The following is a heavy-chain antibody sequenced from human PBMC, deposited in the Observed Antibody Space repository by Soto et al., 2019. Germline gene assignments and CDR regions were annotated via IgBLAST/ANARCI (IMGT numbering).Heavy chain of an antibody. Sequence: AASVKVSCKASGYNFTSYYMHWVRQAPGQGLEWMGIINPSGGSTSYAQKFQGRVTMTRDTSTSTVYMELSSLRSEDTAVYYCAREVPAADHNYYYGMDVWGQGTTVTV. D-gene: IGHD2-2*01. CDR1: GYNFTSYY. CDR3: AREVPAADHNYYYGMDV. J-gene: IGHJ6*02. CDR2: INPSGGST. V-gene: IGHV1-46*01.